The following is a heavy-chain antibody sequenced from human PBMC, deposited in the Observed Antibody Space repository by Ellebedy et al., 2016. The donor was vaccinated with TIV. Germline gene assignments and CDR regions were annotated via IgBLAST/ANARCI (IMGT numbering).Heavy chain of an antibody. D-gene: IGHD4-17*01. Sequence: GESLKISCAAPGFIFSSYGMHWVRQAPGKGLEWVAVIWHDGSNKYYADSVKGRFTISRDNSKNTLYLQMNSLRAEDTGIYYCAREAVTGNYYYGMDVWGQGTTVTVFS. CDR3: AREAVTGNYYYGMDV. CDR2: IWHDGSNK. J-gene: IGHJ6*02. V-gene: IGHV3-33*01. CDR1: GFIFSSYG.